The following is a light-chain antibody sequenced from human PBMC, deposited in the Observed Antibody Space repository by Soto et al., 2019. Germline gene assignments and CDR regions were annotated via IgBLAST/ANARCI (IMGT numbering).Light chain of an antibody. Sequence: DIQMTQSPSSLSASVGDRVTITCRASQSSSNYLNWYQHKPGTAPKLLIYAATSLQSGVPSRFSGSGSGTDFTLTISSLRLEDFATYYCQQSYSSPRTFGQGTKVDIK. CDR2: AAT. CDR3: QQSYSSPRT. CDR1: QSSSNY. J-gene: IGKJ1*01. V-gene: IGKV1-39*01.